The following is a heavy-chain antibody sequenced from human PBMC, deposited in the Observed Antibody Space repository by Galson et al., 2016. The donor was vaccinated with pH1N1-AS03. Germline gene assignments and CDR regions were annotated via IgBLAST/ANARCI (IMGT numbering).Heavy chain of an antibody. CDR1: RGSFGGAY. V-gene: IGHV4-34*12. Sequence: ETLSLTCTVSRGSFGGAYWTWIRQPPGKGLEWIGEIIIGRGLPPTYTPSLKRRVTISIDTSRGELSLKLRSATAADTGVYYCARRPTGIDYWGQGVQVTVSS. CDR3: ARRPTGIDY. CDR2: IIIGRGLPP. D-gene: IGHD3-10*01. J-gene: IGHJ4*02.